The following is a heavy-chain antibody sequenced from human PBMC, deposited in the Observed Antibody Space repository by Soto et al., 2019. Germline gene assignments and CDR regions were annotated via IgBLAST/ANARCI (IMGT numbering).Heavy chain of an antibody. Sequence: SETLSLTCTVSGGSISSYYWSWIRQPPGKGLEWIGYIYYSGSTNYNPSLKSRVTISVDTSKNQFSLKLSSVTAADTAVYYCARVSHDFWRGFFDYWGQGTLVTVSS. CDR2: IYYSGST. V-gene: IGHV4-59*01. CDR1: GGSISSYY. D-gene: IGHD3-3*01. J-gene: IGHJ4*02. CDR3: ARVSHDFWRGFFDY.